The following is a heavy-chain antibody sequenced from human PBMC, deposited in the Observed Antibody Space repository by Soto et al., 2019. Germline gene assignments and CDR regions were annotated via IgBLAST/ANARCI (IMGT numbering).Heavy chain of an antibody. J-gene: IGHJ4*02. V-gene: IGHV1-69*01. D-gene: IGHD2-8*02. CDR3: ASGASLWCPYVFDS. CDR2: IIPYYNTL. CDR1: EGTFNSYA. Sequence: QAPVVQSGAEVRKPGSSVKLSCTASEGTFNSYAIAWARQTPGQGLERMGGIIPYYNTLNYAQKFHDRVTISADDSTNTVDMELISLRSYDTAVYFCASGASLWCPYVFDSCAQGTPVTVSS.